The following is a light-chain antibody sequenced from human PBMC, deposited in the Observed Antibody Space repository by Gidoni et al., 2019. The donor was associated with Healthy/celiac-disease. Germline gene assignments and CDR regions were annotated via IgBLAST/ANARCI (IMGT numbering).Light chain of an antibody. Sequence: TARISCSGDALTKKYAYWYQQKPGQAPVLVIYKDSERPSGIPERFSGSSSGRTVTLTISGVQAEEEADYYCQAADSSGTYSVVFGGGTKLTVL. CDR2: KDS. V-gene: IGLV3-25*01. CDR3: QAADSSGTYSVV. J-gene: IGLJ2*01. CDR1: ALTKKY.